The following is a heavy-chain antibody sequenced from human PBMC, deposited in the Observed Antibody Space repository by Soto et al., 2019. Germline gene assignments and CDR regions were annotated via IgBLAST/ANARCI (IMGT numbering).Heavy chain of an antibody. CDR2: INHSGST. CDR3: ARRNGGLMVYAATYRFDY. CDR1: GGSFSGYY. J-gene: IGHJ4*02. Sequence: SETLSLTCAVYGGSFSGYYWSWIRQPPGKGLEWIGEINHSGSTNYNPSLKSRVTISVDTSKNQFSLKLSSVTAADTAVYYCARRNGGLMVYAATYRFDYWGQGTLVTVSS. V-gene: IGHV4-34*01. D-gene: IGHD2-8*01.